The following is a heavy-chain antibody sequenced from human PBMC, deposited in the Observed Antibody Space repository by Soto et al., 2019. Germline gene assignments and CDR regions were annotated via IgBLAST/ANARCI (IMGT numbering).Heavy chain of an antibody. CDR2: IDHSGST. V-gene: IGHV4-4*02. D-gene: IGHD6-19*01. CDR3: VRDSGNGWKDY. J-gene: IGHJ4*02. CDR1: GGSISSTNW. Sequence: QVQLPESGPGLVKASGTLSLTCAVSGGSISSTNWWNWVRQPPGKGLEWIGEIDHSGSTNYNPSLKSRVTMSVDKPKNQFSLKLSSITAADTAVYYCVRDSGNGWKDYWGQGTLVTVSS.